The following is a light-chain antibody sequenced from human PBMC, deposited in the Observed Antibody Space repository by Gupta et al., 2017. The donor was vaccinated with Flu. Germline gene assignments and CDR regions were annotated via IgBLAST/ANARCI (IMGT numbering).Light chain of an antibody. V-gene: IGLV2-14*03. J-gene: IGLJ2*01. Sequence: PGQSLTISCSGPRSDMGYVSWYQQHPGKAPKLIIYDITYRPSGVSSRFSGSTSGNTASLTISGLQPEDEAHYYCNSYTTNTTPLFGGGTKLTVL. CDR2: DIT. CDR3: NSYTTNTTPL. CDR1: RSDMGY.